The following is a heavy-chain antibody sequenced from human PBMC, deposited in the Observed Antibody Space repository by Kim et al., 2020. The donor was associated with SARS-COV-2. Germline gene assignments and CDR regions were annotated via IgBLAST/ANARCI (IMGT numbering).Heavy chain of an antibody. CDR2: ISSGGVT. CDR3: ATIWSHGYTYGSFDT. V-gene: IGHV3-66*02. D-gene: IGHD5-18*01. Sequence: GGSLRLSCAVSGLSVSDHYLGWVRQAPEKGLAWVAVISSGGVTYYADFLKGRITISRDGSGNTLFLDMNVLSPDDTGVYFCATIWSHGYTYGSFDTWGQGTPVTVSS. CDR1: GLSVSDHY. J-gene: IGHJ5*02.